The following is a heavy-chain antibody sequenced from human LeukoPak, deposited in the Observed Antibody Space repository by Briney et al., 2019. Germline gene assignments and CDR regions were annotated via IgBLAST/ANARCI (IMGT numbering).Heavy chain of an antibody. CDR2: ISYDGSNK. Sequence: GGSLRLSCAASGFTFSSYAMHWVRQAPGKGLEWVAVISYDGSNKYYADSVKGRFTISRDNSKNTLYLQMNSLRAEDTAVYYCARGVVGTPDYWGQGTLVTVSS. CDR1: GFTFSSYA. CDR3: ARGVVGTPDY. J-gene: IGHJ4*02. D-gene: IGHD2-2*01. V-gene: IGHV3-30-3*01.